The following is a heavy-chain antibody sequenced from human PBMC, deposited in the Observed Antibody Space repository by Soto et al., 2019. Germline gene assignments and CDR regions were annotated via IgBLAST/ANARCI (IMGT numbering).Heavy chain of an antibody. J-gene: IGHJ4*02. CDR2: ISSSSSYI. D-gene: IGHD6-13*01. Sequence: PGGSLRLSCAASGFTFSSYSMNWVRQAPGKGLEWVSSISSSSSYIYYADSVKGRFTISRDNAKNSLYLQMNSLRAEDTAVYYCARVYHGYSSSWFYYFDYWGQGTPVTAPQ. CDR3: ARVYHGYSSSWFYYFDY. CDR1: GFTFSSYS. V-gene: IGHV3-21*01.